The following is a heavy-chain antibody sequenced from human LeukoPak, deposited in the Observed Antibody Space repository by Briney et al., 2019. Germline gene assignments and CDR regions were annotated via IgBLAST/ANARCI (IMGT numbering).Heavy chain of an antibody. J-gene: IGHJ4*02. Sequence: ASVTVSCKASGYTFTNYYIHWVRQAPGQGLEWMGIINPSGGSTVYAQKFQGRVAVTRDTSTGTVYMDLSSLKSEDTAVYYCARGPGGTSDYWGQGTLVTVSS. D-gene: IGHD2-8*02. CDR1: GYTFTNYY. CDR3: ARGPGGTSDY. CDR2: INPSGGST. V-gene: IGHV1-46*01.